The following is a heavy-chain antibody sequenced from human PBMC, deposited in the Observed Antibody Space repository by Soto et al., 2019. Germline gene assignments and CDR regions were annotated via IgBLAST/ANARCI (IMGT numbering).Heavy chain of an antibody. CDR2: ISYSGST. Sequence: QMQLQESGPGLVKPSQTLSLTCTVSGGSISSGIYYWSWIRQHPGKGLEWIGYISYSGSTYFHPSLKSRVTITVATSKNQFSLRLTSVTAADTAVYYCARGVAFWGQGTLVTVSS. J-gene: IGHJ4*02. V-gene: IGHV4-31*03. CDR3: ARGVAF. CDR1: GGSISSGIYY.